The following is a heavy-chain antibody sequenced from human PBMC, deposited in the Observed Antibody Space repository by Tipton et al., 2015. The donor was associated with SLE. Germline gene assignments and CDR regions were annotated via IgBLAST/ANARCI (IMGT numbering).Heavy chain of an antibody. V-gene: IGHV4-39*07. CDR1: GGSITTRSYY. CDR2: ISYSGAT. Sequence: TLSLTCVVSGGSITTRSYYWGWIRQPPGKGLEWIASISYSGATYYNPSLKSRVIISLDTSRNHFSLKLTSVTAADTAVYYCARGCNSSTCEPFYFFGMDVWGQGTTVTVSS. J-gene: IGHJ6*02. CDR3: ARGCNSSTCEPFYFFGMDV. D-gene: IGHD2-2*01.